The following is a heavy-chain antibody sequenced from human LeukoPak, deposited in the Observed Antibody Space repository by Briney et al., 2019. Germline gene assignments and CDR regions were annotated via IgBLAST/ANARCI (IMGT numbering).Heavy chain of an antibody. CDR1: GFTVSSNY. CDR2: IYSGGST. J-gene: IGHJ3*02. CDR3: ASRYGSGSYYAFDI. V-gene: IGHV3-53*01. Sequence: GGSLRLSCAASGFTVSSNYMSWVRQAPGKGLEWVSVIYSGGSTYYADSVKGRFTISRDNSKNTLYLQMSSLRAEDTAVYYCASRYGSGSYYAFDIWGQGTMVTVSS. D-gene: IGHD3-10*01.